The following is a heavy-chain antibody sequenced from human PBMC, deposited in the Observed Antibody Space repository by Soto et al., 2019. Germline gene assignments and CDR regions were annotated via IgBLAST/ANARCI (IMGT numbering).Heavy chain of an antibody. D-gene: IGHD3-10*01. J-gene: IGHJ4*02. CDR3: ARYAKGSGHFDY. Sequence: SETLSLTCTVSGGSISSSSYYWGWIRQPPGKGLEWIGSIYYSGSTYYNPSLKSRVTISVDTSKNQFSLKLSSVTAADTAVYYCARYAKGSGHFDYWGQGTLVTVSS. V-gene: IGHV4-39*07. CDR2: IYYSGST. CDR1: GGSISSSSYY.